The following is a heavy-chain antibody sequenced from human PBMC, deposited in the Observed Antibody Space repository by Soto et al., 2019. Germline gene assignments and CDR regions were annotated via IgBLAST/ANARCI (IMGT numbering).Heavy chain of an antibody. J-gene: IGHJ6*02. CDR3: ARDVGYSYGYGGLDYYGMDV. CDR2: IYYSGST. Sequence: QVQLQESGPGLVKPSETLSLTCTVSGGSISSYYWSWIRQPPGKGLEWIGYIYYSGSTNYNPSLKSRVTISVDTSKNQFSLKLSSVTAADTAVYYCARDVGYSYGYGGLDYYGMDVWGQGTTVTVSS. D-gene: IGHD5-18*01. CDR1: GGSISSYY. V-gene: IGHV4-59*01.